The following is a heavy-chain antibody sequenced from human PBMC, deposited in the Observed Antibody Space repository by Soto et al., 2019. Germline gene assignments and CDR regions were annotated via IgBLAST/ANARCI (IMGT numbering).Heavy chain of an antibody. CDR1: GFTFSTYT. J-gene: IGHJ4*02. Sequence: GGSLRLSCAASGFTFSTYTMSWVRRAPGKGLEWVSAISGSGASPSYADSVQGRFTISRDNPKRTLYLQMNNLRSDDTAFYYCARGSFTPSTGYYFDYWGQGTLVTVSS. V-gene: IGHV3-23*01. CDR2: ISGSGASP. CDR3: ARGSFTPSTGYYFDY. D-gene: IGHD2-8*02.